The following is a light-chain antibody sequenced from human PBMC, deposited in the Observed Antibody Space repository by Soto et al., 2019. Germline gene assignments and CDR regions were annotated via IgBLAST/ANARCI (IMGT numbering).Light chain of an antibody. CDR2: GND. Sequence: QSVLTQPPSVSGAPGQRVTISCTGTSSNIGAGYEVHWYHQLPGTAPKFLVSGNDNRPSGVPDRLSASKSGTSGSLAITDLQAEDEGHYHCQSYDRGLTAYVFGTGTKLTVL. V-gene: IGLV1-40*01. J-gene: IGLJ1*01. CDR1: SSNIGAGYE. CDR3: QSYDRGLTAYV.